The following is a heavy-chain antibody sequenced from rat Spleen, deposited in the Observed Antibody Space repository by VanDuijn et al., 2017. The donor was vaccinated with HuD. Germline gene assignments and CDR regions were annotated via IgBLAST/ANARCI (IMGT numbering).Heavy chain of an antibody. CDR1: GYSTTNNY. CDR2: RKYSGNT. J-gene: IGHJ3*01. V-gene: IGHV3-1*01. CDR3: STGGTYSSGYEIWFAY. Sequence: EVQLQESGPGLVKPSQSLSLTCSVTGYSTTNNYWGWIRKFPGNKMEWMEYRKYSGNTNYNPSLRSLMSITRDTSKNQFFLQLNSVTAEDTATYYCSTGGTYSSGYEIWFAYWGQGTLVTVSS. D-gene: IGHD4-3*01.